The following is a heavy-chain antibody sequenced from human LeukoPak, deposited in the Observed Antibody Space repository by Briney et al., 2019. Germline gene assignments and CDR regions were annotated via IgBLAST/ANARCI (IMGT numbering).Heavy chain of an antibody. V-gene: IGHV3-53*01. D-gene: IGHD2-21*01. Sequence: PGGSLRLSCAASGFTVSSNYMSWVRQAPGKGLEWVSVIYSGGSTYYADSVKGRFTISRDNSKNTLYLQMNSLRAEDTAVYYCARDRAGEGYYYYYYMDVWGKGTTVTVSS. CDR2: IYSGGST. J-gene: IGHJ6*03. CDR1: GFTVSSNY. CDR3: ARDRAGEGYYYYYYMDV.